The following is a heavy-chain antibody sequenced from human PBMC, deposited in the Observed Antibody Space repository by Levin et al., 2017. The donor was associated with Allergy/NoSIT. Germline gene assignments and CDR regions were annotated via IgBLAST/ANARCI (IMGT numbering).Heavy chain of an antibody. CDR3: ARVYSSSSPVDY. J-gene: IGHJ4*02. CDR2: IYYSGST. Sequence: PSQTLSLTCTVSGGSISSSYWSWIRQPPGKGLEWIGYIYYSGSTNYNPSLKSRVTISVDTSKNQFSLKLSSVTAADTAVYYCARVYSSSSPVDYWGQGTLVTVSS. V-gene: IGHV4-59*01. CDR1: GGSISSSY. D-gene: IGHD6-6*01.